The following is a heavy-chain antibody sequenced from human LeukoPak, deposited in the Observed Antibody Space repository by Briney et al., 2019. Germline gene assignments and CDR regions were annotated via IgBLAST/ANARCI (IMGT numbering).Heavy chain of an antibody. D-gene: IGHD3-16*01. V-gene: IGHV3-23*01. CDR1: APTFNDFA. J-gene: IGHJ3*01. CDR2: TPEAGT. Sequence: PGGSLRPSCVASAPTFNDFAMTWVRQAPGKGREWVSTTPEAGTYYADSGKGGVIRSRDNSKSMLYLQLNSLTGDDTGMDYCARNLGPFDVRGDGRMVTVSS. CDR3: ARNLGPFDV.